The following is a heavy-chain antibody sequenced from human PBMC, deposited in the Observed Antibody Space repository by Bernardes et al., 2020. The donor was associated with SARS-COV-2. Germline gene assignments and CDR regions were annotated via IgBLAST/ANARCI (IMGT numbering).Heavy chain of an antibody. D-gene: IGHD3-10*01. CDR1: GYTFTHYY. V-gene: IGHV1-2*02. CDR2: INPSSGVT. J-gene: IGHJ4*02. CDR3: ARGPISSIDY. Sequence: AAVKDSCKASGYTFTHYYIPWVRQAPGQGFEWMGWINPSSGVTNYAQKFQGGVTMTRDTSISTAYMELSSLRADDTAVFYCARGPISSIDYWGQGSLVTVSS.